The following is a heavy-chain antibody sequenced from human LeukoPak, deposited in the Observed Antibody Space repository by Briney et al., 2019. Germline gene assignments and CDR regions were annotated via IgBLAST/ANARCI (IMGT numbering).Heavy chain of an antibody. CDR2: INPSKGGA. CDR3: ARERGYCSGASCYGADY. Sequence: GASVKVSCKTSEYTTSYIHWVRQAPGQGLEWMGFINPSKGGAWYAQNFQGRVTMTRDTSRDTSTTTVYMELNSLRSDDTAVYYCARERGYCSGASCYGADYWGQGTLVTVSS. CDR1: EYTTSY. V-gene: IGHV1-46*01. J-gene: IGHJ4*02. D-gene: IGHD2-2*01.